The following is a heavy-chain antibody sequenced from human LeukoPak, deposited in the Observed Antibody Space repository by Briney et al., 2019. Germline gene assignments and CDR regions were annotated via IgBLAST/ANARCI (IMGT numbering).Heavy chain of an antibody. CDR2: ISSSSSYI. J-gene: IGHJ5*02. CDR1: GFTFSSYS. D-gene: IGHD5-18*01. CDR3: ARIYSYIDWFDP. Sequence: GSLRLSCAASGFTFSSYSMNWVRQAPGKGLEWVSSISSSSSYIYYADSVKGRFTISRDNAKNSLYLQMNSLRAEDTAVYYCARIYSYIDWFDPWGQGTLVTVSS. V-gene: IGHV3-21*01.